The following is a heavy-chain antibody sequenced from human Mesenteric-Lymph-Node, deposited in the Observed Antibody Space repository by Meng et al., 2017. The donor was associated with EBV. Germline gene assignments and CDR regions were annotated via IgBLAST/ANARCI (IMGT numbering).Heavy chain of an antibody. J-gene: IGHJ4*02. D-gene: IGHD3-10*01. CDR1: GFSLSTFGVG. CDR3: AHRPPFGELLDY. CDR2: IYWDDDE. Sequence: QITLKESGPTLVKPTQTLPLTCTFSGFSLSTFGVGVGWIRQPPGKALEWLAVIYWDDDERYSPSLKSRLTITKGTSKNQVVLKMTDMDPVDTATYYCAHRPPFGELLDYWGQGTLVTVSS. V-gene: IGHV2-5*02.